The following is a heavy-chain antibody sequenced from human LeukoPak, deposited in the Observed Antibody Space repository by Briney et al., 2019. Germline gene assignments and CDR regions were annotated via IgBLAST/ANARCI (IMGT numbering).Heavy chain of an antibody. CDR3: ARSHRYSSGWYGFFD. Sequence: PSETLSLTCTVSGGSISSYYWSLIRQPPGKGLEWIGYIYYSGSTNYNPSLKSRVTISVDTSKNQFSLKLSSVTAADTAVYYCARSHRYSSGWYGFFDWGQGTLVTVSS. CDR1: GGSISSYY. V-gene: IGHV4-59*01. D-gene: IGHD6-19*01. J-gene: IGHJ4*02. CDR2: IYYSGST.